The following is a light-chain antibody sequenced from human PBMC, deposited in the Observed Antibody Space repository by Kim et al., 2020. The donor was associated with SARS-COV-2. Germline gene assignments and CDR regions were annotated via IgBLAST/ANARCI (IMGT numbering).Light chain of an antibody. Sequence: EIVMTQSPATLSVSPGERATLSCRASQSVSSNLAWYQQKPGQAPRLLINGVSTRATGISARFSGSGSGTEFTLTISSLQSEDFAVYYCQQYNNWPFTFGQGTKLEI. J-gene: IGKJ2*01. CDR3: QQYNNWPFT. CDR1: QSVSSN. CDR2: GVS. V-gene: IGKV3D-15*01.